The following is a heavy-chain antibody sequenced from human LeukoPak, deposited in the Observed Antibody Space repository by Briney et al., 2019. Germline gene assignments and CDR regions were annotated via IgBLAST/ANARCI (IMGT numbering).Heavy chain of an antibody. CDR2: IKQDGSEK. J-gene: IGHJ5*02. V-gene: IGHV3-7*01. CDR3: TRDFDP. Sequence: GGSLRLSCVASGLSFGNYWMDWVRQVPGKGLEWVGNIKQDGSEKYYVDSVKGRFTISRDNAKNSLYLDVNSLRVEDTAIYYCTRDFDPWGQGTLVTVSS. CDR1: GLSFGNYW.